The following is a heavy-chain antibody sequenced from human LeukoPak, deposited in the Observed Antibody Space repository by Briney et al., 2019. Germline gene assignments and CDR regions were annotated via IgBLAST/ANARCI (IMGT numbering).Heavy chain of an antibody. Sequence: GRSLRLSCAASGFSFDDYAMHWVRQAPGKGLEWVSGISWNSGSMGYADSVKGRFTISRDNAKNSLYLQMNSLRTEDTALYYCAKGHSGSYQYYFDYWGQGTLVTVSS. CDR2: ISWNSGSM. V-gene: IGHV3-9*01. D-gene: IGHD1-26*01. CDR3: AKGHSGSYQYYFDY. CDR1: GFSFDDYA. J-gene: IGHJ4*02.